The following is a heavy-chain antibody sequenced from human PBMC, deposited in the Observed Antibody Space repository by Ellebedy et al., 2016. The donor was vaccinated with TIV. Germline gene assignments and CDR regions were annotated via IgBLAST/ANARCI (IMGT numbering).Heavy chain of an antibody. J-gene: IGHJ6*02. CDR2: IYHSGST. CDR3: ALYGSGSPYYYYGMDV. Sequence: GSLRLSCTVSGGSISSSSYYWGWIRQPPGKGLEWIGEIYHSGSTNYNPSLKSRVTISVDKSKNQFSLKLSSVTAADTAVYYCALYGSGSPYYYYGMDVWGQGTTVTVSS. CDR1: GGSISSSSYY. V-gene: IGHV4-39*07. D-gene: IGHD3-10*01.